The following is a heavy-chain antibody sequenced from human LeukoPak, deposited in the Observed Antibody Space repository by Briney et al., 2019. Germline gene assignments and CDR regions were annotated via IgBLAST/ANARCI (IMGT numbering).Heavy chain of an antibody. CDR3: AKDLSYGSGTN. D-gene: IGHD3-10*01. Sequence: GGSLRLSCAASGFTFSSYGMHWVRQAPGKGLEWVAVISYDGSNKYYADSVKGRFTISRDNSKNTLYLQMNSLRAEDTAVYYCAKDLSYGSGTNWGQGTLVTVSS. CDR2: ISYDGSNK. CDR1: GFTFSSYG. V-gene: IGHV3-30*18. J-gene: IGHJ4*02.